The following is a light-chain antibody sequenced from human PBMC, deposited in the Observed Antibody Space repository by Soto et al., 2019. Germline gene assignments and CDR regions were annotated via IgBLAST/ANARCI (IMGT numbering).Light chain of an antibody. CDR1: SSDIGGYNY. CDR3: SSYTTGGTYV. J-gene: IGLJ1*01. CDR2: DVS. Sequence: QSALTQPASVSGSPGQSITISCTGTSSDIGGYNYVSWYQQHPGKAPKLMIYDVSNRPSGVSNRFSGSKSGNTASLTISGHQAEDEADYYCSSYTTGGTYVFGTGTKVTV. V-gene: IGLV2-14*03.